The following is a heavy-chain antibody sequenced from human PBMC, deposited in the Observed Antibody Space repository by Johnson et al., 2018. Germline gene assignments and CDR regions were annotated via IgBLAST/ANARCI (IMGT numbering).Heavy chain of an antibody. Sequence: QGQLQESGPGLVKPSETLSLTCTVSGGSISSYYWSWIRQPPGKGLEWIGYIYYSGSTNYNPSLKSRVTISVDTSKNQFSLKLGSVTAADTAVYYCARRRDGYCRGADCFIDAFDIWGQGTRVTVSS. CDR2: IYYSGST. CDR1: GGSISSYY. D-gene: IGHD2-15*01. CDR3: ARRRDGYCRGADCFIDAFDI. J-gene: IGHJ3*02. V-gene: IGHV4-59*01.